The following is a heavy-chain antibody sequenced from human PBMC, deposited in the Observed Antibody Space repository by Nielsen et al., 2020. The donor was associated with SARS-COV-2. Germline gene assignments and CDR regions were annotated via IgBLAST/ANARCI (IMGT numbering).Heavy chain of an antibody. Sequence: GESLKISCKGSGYSFTSYWIGWVRQMPGKGLEWMGIIYPGDSDTRYSPSFQGQVTLSADKSISTAYLQWSSLKASDTAMYYCARLGLRGAAAGTSWFDPWGQGTLVTVSS. J-gene: IGHJ5*02. CDR2: IYPGDSDT. CDR3: ARLGLRGAAAGTSWFDP. CDR1: GYSFTSYW. D-gene: IGHD6-13*01. V-gene: IGHV5-51*01.